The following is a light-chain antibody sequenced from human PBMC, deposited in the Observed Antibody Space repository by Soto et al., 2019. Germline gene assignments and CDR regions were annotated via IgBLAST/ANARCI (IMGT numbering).Light chain of an antibody. CDR1: QSVSSK. J-gene: IGKJ4*01. Sequence: EIVMTQSPATLSVSPGERATLSCRASQSVSSKLAWYQQKPDQAPRLLIYGASTRATGIPARFSGSGSGTEFTLTISSLQSEDFAVYYCQQYNKWPPLTFGGGTKVEI. CDR2: GAS. V-gene: IGKV3-15*01. CDR3: QQYNKWPPLT.